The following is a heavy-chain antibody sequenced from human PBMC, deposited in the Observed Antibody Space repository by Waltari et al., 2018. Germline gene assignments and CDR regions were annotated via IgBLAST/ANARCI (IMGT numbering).Heavy chain of an antibody. J-gene: IGHJ6*02. CDR3: ARALVVGATFFDYHGMDV. Sequence: QVHLVQSGAEVKKPGASVKVPCKASGYTFRAYNIYWVRQAPGQGLGWMGWISPSGGGTKYAQKFQGRVTMTRDTSMSTAYMEVSRLRSDDTAVYYCARALVVGATFFDYHGMDVWGQGTTVTVSS. CDR1: GYTFRAYN. CDR2: ISPSGGGT. V-gene: IGHV1-2*02. D-gene: IGHD1-26*01.